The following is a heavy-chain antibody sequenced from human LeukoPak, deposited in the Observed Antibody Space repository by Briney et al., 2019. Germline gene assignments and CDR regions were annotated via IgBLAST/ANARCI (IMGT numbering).Heavy chain of an antibody. CDR2: ISSSSSYI. J-gene: IGHJ5*02. CDR3: ARGTDEYSSSSGWFDP. V-gene: IGHV3-21*01. D-gene: IGHD6-6*01. CDR1: GFTFSSYS. Sequence: GGSLRLSCAASGFTFSSYSMNWVRQAPGKGLEWVSSISSSSSYIYYADSVKGRFTTSRDNAKNSLYLQMNSQRAEDTAVYYCARGTDEYSSSSGWFDPWGQGTLVTVSS.